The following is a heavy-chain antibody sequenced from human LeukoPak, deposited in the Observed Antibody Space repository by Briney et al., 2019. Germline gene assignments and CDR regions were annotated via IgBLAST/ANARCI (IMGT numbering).Heavy chain of an antibody. D-gene: IGHD3-16*01. J-gene: IGHJ2*01. CDR3: AKGLGTWGHWYFDL. CDR2: ISGSGGST. Sequence: PGGSLRLSCAASGFTFSSYAMSWVRQAPEKGLEWVSGISGSGGSTYYTDSVKGRFTISRDNSKNTLYLQMNSLRAEDTAVYYCAKGLGTWGHWYFDLWGRGTLVTVSS. V-gene: IGHV3-23*01. CDR1: GFTFSSYA.